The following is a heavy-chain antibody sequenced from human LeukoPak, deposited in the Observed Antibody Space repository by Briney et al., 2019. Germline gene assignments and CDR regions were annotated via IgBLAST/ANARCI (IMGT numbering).Heavy chain of an antibody. CDR3: ARGTDYDILTGYYHWYFDL. CDR1: GGTFSSYA. J-gene: IGHJ2*01. CDR2: IIPTFGTA. V-gene: IGHV1-69*13. Sequence: GSSDKVSCKASGGTFSSYAISWVRQAPGQGLEWMGGIIPTFGTANYAHKFQGRVTITADESTSTAYMELSSLRSEDTAVYYCARGTDYDILTGYYHWYFDLWGRGTLVTVSS. D-gene: IGHD3-9*01.